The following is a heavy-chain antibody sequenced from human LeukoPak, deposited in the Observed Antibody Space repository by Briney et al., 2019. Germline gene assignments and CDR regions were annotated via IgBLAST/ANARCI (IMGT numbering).Heavy chain of an antibody. CDR1: GFTFSSYS. V-gene: IGHV3-48*01. CDR2: ISSSSSTI. CDR3: ARDLYSSGTYGMDV. D-gene: IGHD6-19*01. J-gene: IGHJ6*02. Sequence: GGSLRLSCAASGFTFSSYSMNWVRQAPGKGLEWVSYISSSSSTIYSADSVKGRFTISRDNAKNSLYLQMNSLRAEDTAVYYCARDLYSSGTYGMDVWGQGTTVTVSS.